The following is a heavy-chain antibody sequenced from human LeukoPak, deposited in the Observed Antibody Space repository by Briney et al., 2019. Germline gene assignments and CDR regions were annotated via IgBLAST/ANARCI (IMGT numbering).Heavy chain of an antibody. CDR3: ARDTTYYDFWSGYSNDAFDI. D-gene: IGHD3-3*01. CDR2: IKQDGSEK. J-gene: IGHJ3*02. V-gene: IGHV3-7*01. Sequence: GGSLRLSCAASGFTFSSYWMSWVRQAPGKGLEWVANIKQDGSEKYYVDSVKGRFTISRDNAKNSLYLQMNSLRAEDTAVYYCARDTTYYDFWSGYSNDAFDIWGQGTMVTVSS. CDR1: GFTFSSYW.